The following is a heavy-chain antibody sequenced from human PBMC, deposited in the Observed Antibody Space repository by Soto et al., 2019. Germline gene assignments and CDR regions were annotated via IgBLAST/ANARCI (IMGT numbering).Heavy chain of an antibody. CDR1: GFTFSSYA. Sequence: QVQLVESGGGVVQPGRSLRLSCAASGFTFSSYAMHWVRQAPGKGLEWVAVISYDGSNKYYADSVKGQFTISRDNSKNTLYLQMNSLRAEDTAVYYCARGPYSNYPYYYYGMDVWGQGTTVTVSS. CDR3: ARGPYSNYPYYYYGMDV. CDR2: ISYDGSNK. J-gene: IGHJ6*02. D-gene: IGHD4-4*01. V-gene: IGHV3-30-3*01.